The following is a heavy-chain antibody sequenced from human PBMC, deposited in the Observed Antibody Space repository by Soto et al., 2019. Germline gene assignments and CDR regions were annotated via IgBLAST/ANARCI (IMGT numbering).Heavy chain of an antibody. D-gene: IGHD1-26*01. V-gene: IGHV1-69*12. CDR1: GGTFSSYA. CDR2: IISIFGTA. CDR3: ASHSGSSPEGRYYSGMDV. J-gene: IGHJ6*02. Sequence: QVQLVQSGAEVKKPGSSVKVSCKASGGTFSSYAISWVRQAPGQGLEWMGGIISIFGTADYAQKFQGRVMITADESTSTAYRELSSLRSEDTAVYYCASHSGSSPEGRYYSGMDVWGQGTTVTVSS.